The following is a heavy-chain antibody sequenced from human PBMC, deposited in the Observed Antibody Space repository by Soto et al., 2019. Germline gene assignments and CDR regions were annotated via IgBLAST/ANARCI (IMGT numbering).Heavy chain of an antibody. Sequence: QVQLVQSGSELKKPGASVKVSCKASGYTFTSYAMNWVRQAPGQGFDWMGWINTNTANPTFAQGFTGRFVFSLDTSVNTAKLQSCSLKAEDTPVYYCARGKAMVRREKGWASWFDPWGQGTLVTVSS. J-gene: IGHJ5*02. V-gene: IGHV7-4-1*01. CDR2: INTNTANP. CDR3: ARGKAMVRREKGWASWFDP. D-gene: IGHD3-10*01. CDR1: GYTFTSYA.